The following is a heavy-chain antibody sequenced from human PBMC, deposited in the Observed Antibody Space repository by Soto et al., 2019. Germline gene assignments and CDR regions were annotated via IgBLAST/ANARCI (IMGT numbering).Heavy chain of an antibody. Sequence: GGSLRLSCAASGFTFSNYGMSWVRQAPGKGLERVANIKGDGSEKYYVDSVKGRFTISRDNAKNSLYLQMNSLGAEDTGVYYCARAVGGCDAHWGQGTLVTVSS. CDR3: ARAVGGCDAH. CDR1: GFTFSNYG. D-gene: IGHD2-2*01. CDR2: IKGDGSEK. J-gene: IGHJ4*02. V-gene: IGHV3-7*04.